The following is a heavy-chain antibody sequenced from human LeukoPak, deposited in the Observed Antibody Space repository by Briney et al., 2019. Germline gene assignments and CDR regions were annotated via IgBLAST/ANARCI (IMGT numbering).Heavy chain of an antibody. CDR3: ARGDSVYGSGSYYPNWFDH. CDR1: GFTFSSYE. CDR2: ISSSGSTI. V-gene: IGHV3-48*03. D-gene: IGHD3-10*01. Sequence: GGSLRLSCAASGFTFSSYEMNWVRQAPGKGLEWVSYISSSGSTIYYADSVKGRFTISRDNAKNSLYLQMNSLRAEDTAVYYCARGDSVYGSGSYYPNWFDHWGQGTLVTVSS. J-gene: IGHJ5*02.